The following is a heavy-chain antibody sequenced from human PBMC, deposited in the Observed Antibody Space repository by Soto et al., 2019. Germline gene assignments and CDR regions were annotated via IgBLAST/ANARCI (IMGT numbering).Heavy chain of an antibody. D-gene: IGHD2-15*01. V-gene: IGHV1-69*12. CDR2: IIPIFGTA. J-gene: IGHJ3*02. CDR3: ARSSEDIVLVVAATDDAFDI. Sequence: QVQLVQSGAEVKKPGSSVKVSCKASGGTFSSYAISWVRQAPGQGLEWMGGIIPIFGTANYAQKFQGRVTITADESTITAYTELSSLRSEDTAVSYCARSSEDIVLVVAATDDAFDIWGQGTMVTVSS. CDR1: GGTFSSYA.